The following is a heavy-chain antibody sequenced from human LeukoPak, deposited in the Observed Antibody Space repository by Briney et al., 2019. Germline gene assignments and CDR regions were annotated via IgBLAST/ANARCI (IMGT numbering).Heavy chain of an antibody. J-gene: IGHJ3*02. Sequence: GASVKVSCKASGYTFTGYYMHWVRQAPGQGLEWMGRINPNSGGTNYAQKFQGRVTMTRDTSISTAYMELSRLRSDDTAVYYYARDPTRITIFGVAMGAFDIWGQGTMVTVSS. V-gene: IGHV1-2*06. CDR2: INPNSGGT. D-gene: IGHD3-3*01. CDR1: GYTFTGYY. CDR3: ARDPTRITIFGVAMGAFDI.